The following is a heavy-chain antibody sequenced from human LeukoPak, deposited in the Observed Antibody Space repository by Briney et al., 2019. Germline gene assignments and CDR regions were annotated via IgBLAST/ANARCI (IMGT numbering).Heavy chain of an antibody. J-gene: IGHJ5*02. CDR1: GFTFSSYA. CDR2: ISVSGGTT. V-gene: IGHV3-23*01. Sequence: GASLRLSCAASGFTFSSYAMSWVRQAPGKGLEWVSAISVSGGTTYYADSVKGRFTISRDNSENTLYLQMNSLRAEDTAVYFCAKGYSSTSGHWFDPWGQGTLVTVSS. CDR3: AKGYSSTSGHWFDP. D-gene: IGHD2-2*01.